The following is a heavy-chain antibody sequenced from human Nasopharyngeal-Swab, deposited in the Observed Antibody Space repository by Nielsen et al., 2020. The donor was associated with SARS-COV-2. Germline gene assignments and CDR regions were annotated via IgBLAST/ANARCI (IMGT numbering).Heavy chain of an antibody. CDR2: INTNTGNP. CDR3: ARDPPPPYYDILTGYYRGYYGMDV. Sequence: ASVKVSCKASGYTFTSYAMNWVRQAPGQGLEWRGWINTNTGNPTYAQGFTGRFVFSLDTSVSTAYLQISSLKAEDTAVYYCARDPPPPYYDILTGYYRGYYGMDVWGQGTTVTVSS. CDR1: GYTFTSYA. V-gene: IGHV7-4-1*02. J-gene: IGHJ6*02. D-gene: IGHD3-9*01.